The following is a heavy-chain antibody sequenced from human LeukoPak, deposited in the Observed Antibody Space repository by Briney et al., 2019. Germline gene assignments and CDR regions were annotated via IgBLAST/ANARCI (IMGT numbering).Heavy chain of an antibody. V-gene: IGHV3-74*01. CDR2: INSDGSST. CDR1: GFTFSSYW. J-gene: IGHJ4*02. D-gene: IGHD4-17*01. CDR3: ARYDYGDYDELFDY. Sequence: GGSLRLSCAASGFTFSSYWMHWVRQAPGKGLVWVSRINSDGSSTSYADSVKGRFTISRDNAKNTLYLQMNSLRAEDTAVYYCARYDYGDYDELFDYWGQGTLVTVSS.